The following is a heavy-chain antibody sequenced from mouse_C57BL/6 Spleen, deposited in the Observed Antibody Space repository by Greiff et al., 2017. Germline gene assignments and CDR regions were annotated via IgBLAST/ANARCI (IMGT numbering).Heavy chain of an antibody. J-gene: IGHJ3*01. D-gene: IGHD2-4*01. CDR3: AGRGGIYYDYGGFAY. Sequence: QVQLQQPGAELVKPGASVKMSCKASGYTFTSYWITWVKQRPGQGLEWIGDIYPGRGSTNYNEKFKSKATLTVDTSSSTAYMQLSSMTSEDSSVYYCAGRGGIYYDYGGFAYWGQGTLVTVSA. V-gene: IGHV1-55*01. CDR2: IYPGRGST. CDR1: GYTFTSYW.